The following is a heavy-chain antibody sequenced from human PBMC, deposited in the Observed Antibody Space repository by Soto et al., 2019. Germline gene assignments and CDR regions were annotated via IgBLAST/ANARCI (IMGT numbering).Heavy chain of an antibody. D-gene: IGHD3-16*01. V-gene: IGHV4-61*08. CDR1: GGSVNSGAYS. CDR3: ASARLTFAYGLDV. J-gene: IGHJ6*02. CDR2: IYYTGST. Sequence: QVQLQESGPGLVKPSETLSLTCTVSGGSVNSGAYSWTWIRQPPGEGLEWIGSIYYTGSTNYNPSLKSRVTVSLDTSKNQFSLNLTSVPGADTAVYYCASARLTFAYGLDVWGQGTTVSVPS.